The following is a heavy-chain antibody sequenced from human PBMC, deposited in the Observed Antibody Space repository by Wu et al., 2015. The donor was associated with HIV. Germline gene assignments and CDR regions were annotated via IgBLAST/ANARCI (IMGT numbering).Heavy chain of an antibody. CDR2: INPSGSST. V-gene: IGHV1-46*01. CDR1: GYIFTTYY. CDR3: AKSGRGPYTKFGELGY. J-gene: IGHJ4*02. D-gene: IGHD3-10*01. Sequence: QVQLVQSGAEVKKPGASVRVSCKASGYIFTTYYMHWVRQAPGQGLEWMAIINPSGSSTTYTQKFQGRVTMTSDTSTSTVYMKLSGLRSEDTAIYYCAKSGRGPYTKFGELGYWGQGTLVTVSS.